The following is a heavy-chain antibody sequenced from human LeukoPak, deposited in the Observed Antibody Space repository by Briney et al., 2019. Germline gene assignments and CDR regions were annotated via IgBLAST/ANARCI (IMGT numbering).Heavy chain of an antibody. D-gene: IGHD5-24*01. CDR1: GGTFSSYA. CDR2: IIPIFGTA. CDR3: ARFPFQEMAAFDI. Sequence: GSSVKVSCKASGGTFSSYAISWVRQAPGQELEWMGRIIPIFGTANYAQKFQGRVTITTDESTSTAYMELSSLRSEDTAVYYCARFPFQEMAAFDIWGQGTMVTVSS. J-gene: IGHJ3*02. V-gene: IGHV1-69*05.